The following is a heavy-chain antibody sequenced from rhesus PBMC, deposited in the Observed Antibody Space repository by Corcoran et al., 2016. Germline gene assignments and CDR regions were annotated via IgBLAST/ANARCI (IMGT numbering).Heavy chain of an antibody. Sequence: DVQLVESGVGLVNTWAFLRLSCVGVGCPFSCCVLLWVRQAAGKGLEWVSTIHENGGTIDYAGSVKGRFTISRDNAKYSLFLQMNSLRAEETAVYYSTRGTNFDYWGQGVLVTVSS. V-gene: IGHV3S26*01. CDR1: GCPFSCCV. CDR3: TRGTNFDY. J-gene: IGHJ4*01. CDR2: IHENGGTI. D-gene: IGHD3-3*01.